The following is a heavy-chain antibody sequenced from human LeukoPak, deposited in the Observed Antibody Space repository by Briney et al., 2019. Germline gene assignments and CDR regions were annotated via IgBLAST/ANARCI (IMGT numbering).Heavy chain of an antibody. CDR1: GFIFSSYA. Sequence: GGSLRLFCGASGFIFSSYAMRWVRQAPGKALEGVSAISGSGGSRYYADSVKGRFTISRDNSKNTLYLQMNSLRAEDTAVYYCAKDLASRSTSCYPDGDYWGQGTLVTVSS. CDR3: AKDLASRSTSCYPDGDY. CDR2: ISGSGGSR. D-gene: IGHD2-2*01. V-gene: IGHV3-23*01. J-gene: IGHJ4*02.